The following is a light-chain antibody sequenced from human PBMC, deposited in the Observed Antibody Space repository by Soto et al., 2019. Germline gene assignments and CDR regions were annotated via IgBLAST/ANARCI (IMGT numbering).Light chain of an antibody. CDR2: GAS. V-gene: IGKV3-15*01. J-gene: IGKJ4*01. CDR1: QSLSNS. Sequence: EIVLTQSPGTLSLSPGERATLPCRASQSLSNSELAWYQQKPGQAPRLLISGASTRATGIPARFSGSGSGTEYTLTIGSLQSEDFAVYYCPPYDNWPRTFGGGAKV. CDR3: PPYDNWPRT.